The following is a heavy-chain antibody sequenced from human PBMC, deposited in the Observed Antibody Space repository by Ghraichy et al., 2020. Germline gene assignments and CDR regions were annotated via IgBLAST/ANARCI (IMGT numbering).Heavy chain of an antibody. D-gene: IGHD5-12*01. J-gene: IGHJ4*02. CDR1: GFIFSNYW. Sequence: GESLNISCTASGFIFSNYWMSWVRQAPGKGLEWVANMNQDGSEKYYVNSVKGRFTISRDNAKNSLYLQMNSLRAEDTAVYYCARDRHIVVDGRRGDYWGQGTLVTVSS. CDR2: MNQDGSEK. V-gene: IGHV3-7*01. CDR3: ARDRHIVVDGRRGDY.